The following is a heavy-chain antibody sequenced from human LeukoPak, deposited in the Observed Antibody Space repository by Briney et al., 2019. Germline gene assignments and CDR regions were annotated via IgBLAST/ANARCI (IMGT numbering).Heavy chain of an antibody. V-gene: IGHV4-4*07. CDR3: ARDNVDYAYYYFDY. CDR2: IYSSGST. Sequence: SETLSLTCTVSGGSISSYYWSWIRQPAGKGLEWIGRIYSSGSTNYNPSLKSRVTMSIDTSKNQFSLKVRSVTAADTAVYYCARDNVDYAYYYFDYWGQGTLVTVSS. J-gene: IGHJ4*02. CDR1: GGSISSYY. D-gene: IGHD3-16*01.